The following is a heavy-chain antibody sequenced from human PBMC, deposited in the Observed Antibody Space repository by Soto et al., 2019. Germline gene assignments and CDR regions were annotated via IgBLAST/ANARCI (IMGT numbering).Heavy chain of an antibody. CDR1: GGTFSSYA. J-gene: IGHJ5*02. CDR2: IIPIFGTA. V-gene: IGHV1-69*12. Sequence: QVQLVQSGAEVKKPGSSVKVSCKASGGTFSSYAISWVRQAPGQGLEWMGGIIPIFGTANYAQKFQGRVTXXAXEXRSTAYMELSSLRSEDTAVYYCASYCPAAMVCRFDPWGQGTLVTVSS. CDR3: ASYCPAAMVCRFDP. D-gene: IGHD2-2*01.